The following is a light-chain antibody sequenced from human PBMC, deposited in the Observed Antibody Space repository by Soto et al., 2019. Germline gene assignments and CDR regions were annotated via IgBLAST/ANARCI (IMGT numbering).Light chain of an antibody. CDR2: DVS. J-gene: IGLJ1*01. CDR3: SSYTSSSTPYV. CDR1: SSDVGGYNY. Sequence: QSALTQPASVSGSPGQSITISCTGTSSDVGGYNYVSWYQQHPGKAPKLMIYDVSNRPSGVSNRFYGSKSGNTGSLTISALQAEDEADYYCSSYTSSSTPYVFGTGTKLTVL. V-gene: IGLV2-14*01.